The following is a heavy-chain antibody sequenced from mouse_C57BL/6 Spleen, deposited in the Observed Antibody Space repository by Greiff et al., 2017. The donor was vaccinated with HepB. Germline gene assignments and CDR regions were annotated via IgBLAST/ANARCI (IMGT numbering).Heavy chain of an antibody. J-gene: IGHJ4*01. CDR3: ARYDYDEEAMDY. D-gene: IGHD2-4*01. V-gene: IGHV1-55*01. CDR2: IYPGSGST. Sequence: VQLQQSGAELVKPGASVKMSCKASGYTFTSYWITWVKQRPGQGLEWIGDIYPGSGSTNYNEKFKSKATLTVDTSSSTAYMQLSSLTSEDSAVYYCARYDYDEEAMDYWGQGTSVTVSS. CDR1: GYTFTSYW.